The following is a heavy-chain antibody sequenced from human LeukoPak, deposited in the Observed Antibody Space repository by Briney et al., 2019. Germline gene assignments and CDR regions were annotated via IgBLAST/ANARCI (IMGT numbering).Heavy chain of an antibody. CDR1: GFTFSTYS. CDR2: ITSTSTYI. V-gene: IGHV3-21*01. Sequence: GGPLRLSCVASGFTFSTYSMNWVRQAPGKGLEWVSSITSTSTYIYYADSVKGRFTISRDNAKNSLSLQMNSLRAEDTAVYYCARGSPSTYTTNWFDPWGQGTLVTVSS. CDR3: ARGSPSTYTTNWFDP. J-gene: IGHJ5*02. D-gene: IGHD2-2*02.